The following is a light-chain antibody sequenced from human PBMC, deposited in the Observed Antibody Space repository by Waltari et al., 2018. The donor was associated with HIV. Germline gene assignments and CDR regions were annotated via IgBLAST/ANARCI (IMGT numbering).Light chain of an antibody. CDR3: QHRSSWPPT. V-gene: IGKV3-11*01. J-gene: IGKJ4*01. Sequence: EIVLTQSPATRSLSPGQRATLSCRASQSIYVHLGWYQHKPGQPPRLLVYDSSKRVTDIPARFSGSGSGANFTLTISSLEPEDFAVYYCQHRSSWPPTFGGGTRIEI. CDR1: QSIYVH. CDR2: DSS.